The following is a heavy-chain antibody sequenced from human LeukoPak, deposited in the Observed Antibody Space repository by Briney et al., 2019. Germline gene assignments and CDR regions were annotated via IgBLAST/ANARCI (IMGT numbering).Heavy chain of an antibody. J-gene: IGHJ4*02. CDR3: AKDQRAGGYTTTWTFDY. CDR2: ISGSGGST. Sequence: PGGSLRLSCAASGFTFSTYAMTWVRQAPGKGLEWVSAISGSGGSTSYADSMVGRFTVSRDNSKNTLYLQMNSLRADDTAVYYCAKDQRAGGYTTTWTFDYWGQGTLVTVSS. V-gene: IGHV3-23*01. CDR1: GFTFSTYA. D-gene: IGHD6-13*01.